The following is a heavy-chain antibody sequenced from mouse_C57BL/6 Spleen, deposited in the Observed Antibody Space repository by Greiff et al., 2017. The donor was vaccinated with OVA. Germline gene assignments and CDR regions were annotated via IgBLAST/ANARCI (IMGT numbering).Heavy chain of an antibody. Sequence: VQLQQSGAELAKPGASVKLSCKASGYTFTSYWMHWVKQRPGQGLEWIGYINPSSGYTKYNQKFKDKATLTADKSSSTAYMQLSSLTYEDSAVDYCARSTVVTPYYCDYWGQGTTLTVSS. CDR1: GYTFTSYW. D-gene: IGHD1-1*01. V-gene: IGHV1-7*01. CDR2: INPSSGYT. J-gene: IGHJ2*01. CDR3: ARSTVVTPYYCDY.